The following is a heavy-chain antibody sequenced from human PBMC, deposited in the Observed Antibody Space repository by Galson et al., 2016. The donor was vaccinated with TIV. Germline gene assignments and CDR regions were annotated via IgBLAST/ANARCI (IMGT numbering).Heavy chain of an antibody. Sequence: SLRLSCAASGFTFDDYGVSWVRQAPGKGLEWVSSINWNGGSTGYADSVKGRFTISRDNAKNSLYLQMNSLRAEDTALYYCARGVACGGACYHFDNGGQGTLVTVSS. J-gene: IGHJ4*02. CDR3: ARGVACGGACYHFDN. CDR1: GFTFDDYG. CDR2: INWNGGST. D-gene: IGHD2-21*02. V-gene: IGHV3-20*04.